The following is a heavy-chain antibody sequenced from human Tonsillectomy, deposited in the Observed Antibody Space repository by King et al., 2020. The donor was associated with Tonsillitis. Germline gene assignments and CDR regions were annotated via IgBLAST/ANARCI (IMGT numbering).Heavy chain of an antibody. D-gene: IGHD4-17*01. CDR2: IQQDGSEK. CDR1: GFTFSSYW. V-gene: IGHV3-7*03. CDR3: ARSDYGTFDC. Sequence: VQLVESGGGLVQPGGSLRLSCAASGFTFSSYWMRWVRHAPGKGLEWVANIQQDGSEKHYMDSVKDRFTISRDNAKNSLYLQMNSGRAEDTAVYYCARSDYGTFDCWGQGALVTVSS. J-gene: IGHJ4*02.